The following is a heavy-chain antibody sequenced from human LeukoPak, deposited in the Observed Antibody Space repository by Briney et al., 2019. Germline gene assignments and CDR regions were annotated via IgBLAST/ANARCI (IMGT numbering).Heavy chain of an antibody. V-gene: IGHV1-2*02. J-gene: IGHJ4*02. Sequence: GASVKVSCKASGYTFTGYYMHWVRQAPGQGLEWMGWINPNSGGTNYAQKFQGRVTMTRDTSISTAYMELSRLRSDDTAVYYCARGALYNWNYVLFDYWGQGNLVTVSS. CDR2: INPNSGGT. CDR3: ARGALYNWNYVLFDY. D-gene: IGHD1-7*01. CDR1: GYTFTGYY.